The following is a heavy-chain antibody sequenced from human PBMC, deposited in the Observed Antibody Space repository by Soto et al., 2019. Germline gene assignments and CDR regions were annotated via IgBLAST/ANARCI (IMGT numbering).Heavy chain of an antibody. CDR2: INPNSGGT. CDR3: ARDHSVTEYCSSTSCYAVDP. V-gene: IGHV1-2*02. Sequence: ASVKVSCKASGYTFTGYYMHWVRQAPGQGLEWMGWINPNSGGTNYAQKFQGRVTMTRDTSISTAYMELSRLRSDDTAVYYCARDHSVTEYCSSTSCYAVDPWGQGTRVTVS. CDR1: GYTFTGYY. J-gene: IGHJ5*02. D-gene: IGHD2-2*01.